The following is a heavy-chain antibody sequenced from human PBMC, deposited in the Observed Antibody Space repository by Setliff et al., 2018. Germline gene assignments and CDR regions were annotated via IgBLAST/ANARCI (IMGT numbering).Heavy chain of an antibody. CDR1: GYTFTTYA. CDR3: ARGSGTYASSSRVFHY. Sequence: ASVKVSCKASGYTFTTYAMSWMRQAPGQGLEWMGWINTNTGNPSYAQGFTGRFVFSLDTSVSTAYLQISSLKGEDTAVYYCARGSGTYASSSRVFHYWGQGTLVTVSS. J-gene: IGHJ4*02. D-gene: IGHD6-6*01. V-gene: IGHV7-4-1*02. CDR2: INTNTGNP.